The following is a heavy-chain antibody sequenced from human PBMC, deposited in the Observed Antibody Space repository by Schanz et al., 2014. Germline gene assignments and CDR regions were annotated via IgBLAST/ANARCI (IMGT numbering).Heavy chain of an antibody. D-gene: IGHD2-2*01. Sequence: QVQLVQSGAEVKKPGASVKVSCKASGYTLTNFDINWVRQAPGQGLEWMGWMNPNSGTTGYAQKFQGRVTMTRNTSTSTAYMELSSLRSDDTAVYYCARGYCAGTSCPIFDYWGQGTLVTVSS. J-gene: IGHJ4*02. CDR2: MNPNSGTT. CDR3: ARGYCAGTSCPIFDY. V-gene: IGHV1-8*01. CDR1: GYTLTNFD.